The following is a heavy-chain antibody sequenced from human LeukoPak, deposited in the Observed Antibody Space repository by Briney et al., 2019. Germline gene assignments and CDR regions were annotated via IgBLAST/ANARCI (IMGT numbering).Heavy chain of an antibody. Sequence: SETLSLTCTVSGGSLSNYYWSWIRQPPGKGLEWIGYIYYSGSTNYNPSLKSRVTISVDTSKNQVSLKLSSVTAADTAVYYCASLLTYFDYWGQGTLVTVSS. V-gene: IGHV4-59*01. J-gene: IGHJ4*02. CDR3: ASLLTYFDY. CDR1: GGSLSNYY. CDR2: IYYSGST.